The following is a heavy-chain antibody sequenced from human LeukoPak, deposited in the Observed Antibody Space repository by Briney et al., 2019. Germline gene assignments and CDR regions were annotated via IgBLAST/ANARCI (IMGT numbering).Heavy chain of an antibody. V-gene: IGHV3-53*01. Sequence: PGGSLRLSCAASGFTVITNDMTWVRQAPGKGLEWVSVLYSDGNTKYADSVQGRFTISRDNSKNTLYLEMNSLSPDDTAVYYCARGVEPLAANTLAYWGQGTLVTLS. D-gene: IGHD1-14*01. CDR3: ARGVEPLAANTLAY. CDR2: LYSDGNT. J-gene: IGHJ4*02. CDR1: GFTVITND.